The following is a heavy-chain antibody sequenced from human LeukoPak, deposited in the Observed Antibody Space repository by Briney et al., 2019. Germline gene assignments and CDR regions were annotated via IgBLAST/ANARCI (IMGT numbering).Heavy chain of an antibody. J-gene: IGHJ6*04. D-gene: IGHD6-6*01. V-gene: IGHV4-4*07. CDR1: GGSISSYY. Sequence: PSETLSLTCTVSGGSISSYYWSWIRQPAGKGLEWIGRIYTSGSTNYNPSLKSRVTISVDKPKNQFSLKLSSVTAADTAVYYCARSYQLLLDVWGKGTTVTVSS. CDR3: ARSYQLLLDV. CDR2: IYTSGST.